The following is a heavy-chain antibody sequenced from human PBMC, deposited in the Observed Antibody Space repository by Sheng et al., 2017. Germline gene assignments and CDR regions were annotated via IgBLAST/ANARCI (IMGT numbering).Heavy chain of an antibody. CDR3: ARDRWNDY. CDR2: SYNGGDT. V-gene: IGHV3-53*01. CDR1: GSTVMSNY. Sequence: EVQLVESGGGLIQPGGSLRLSCAASGSTVMSNYISWVRQAPGKGLEWVSVSYNGGDTYYADSVKGRFTISRDDARDSLYLQMNNLRVEDTAVYFCARDRWNDYWGQGTLVTVSS. D-gene: IGHD1-1*01. J-gene: IGHJ4*02.